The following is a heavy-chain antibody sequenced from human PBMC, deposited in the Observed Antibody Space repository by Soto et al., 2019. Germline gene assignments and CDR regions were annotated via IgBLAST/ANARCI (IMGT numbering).Heavy chain of an antibody. CDR2: IYFNGYS. CDR3: ARVATSYCSGSSCYSEGVWIDY. Sequence: ASETLSLTCNVSGGSTSSYYWNWIRQPPGNGLEWIADIYFNGYSTYNPSLKSRVTISMDTSKNQFSLKLTSVTAADTAVYYCARVATSYCSGSSCYSEGVWIDYWGQGTLVTVSS. V-gene: IGHV4-59*01. D-gene: IGHD2-15*01. CDR1: GGSTSSYY. J-gene: IGHJ4*02.